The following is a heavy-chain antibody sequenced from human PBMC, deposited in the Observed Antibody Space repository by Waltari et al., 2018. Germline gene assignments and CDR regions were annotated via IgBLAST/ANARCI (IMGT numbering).Heavy chain of an antibody. V-gene: IGHV2-5*01. D-gene: IGHD3-3*01. CDR2: IYWNDDK. Sequence: QITLKESGPTLVNSTKTLTLTCTFAGVSLSTSGVGVGWIPQPPGKALEWLALIYWNDDKRYSPSLKSRLTITNDTSKNQVVLTMTNMDPVDTATYYCAHTVVRFWGWLLRDFDYWGQGTLGTVSS. CDR1: GVSLSTSGVG. J-gene: IGHJ4*02. CDR3: AHTVVRFWGWLLRDFDY.